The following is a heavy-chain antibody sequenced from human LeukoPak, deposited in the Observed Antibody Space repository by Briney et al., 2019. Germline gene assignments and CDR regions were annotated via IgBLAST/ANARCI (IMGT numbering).Heavy chain of an antibody. Sequence: ASVKVSCKASGYTFTRSDINWVRQATGQGLEWMGWMSPNNGNTDYAQKFQGRITITRDTSINTAYMQLNSLTSDDTAVYYCARAHSGYSDDHYYMDVWGKGTTVTVSS. D-gene: IGHD5-12*01. J-gene: IGHJ6*03. V-gene: IGHV1-8*03. CDR3: ARAHSGYSDDHYYMDV. CDR2: MSPNNGNT. CDR1: GYTFTRSD.